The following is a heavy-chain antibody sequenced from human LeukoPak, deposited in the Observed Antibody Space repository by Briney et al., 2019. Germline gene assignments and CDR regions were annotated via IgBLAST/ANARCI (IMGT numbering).Heavy chain of an antibody. Sequence: ASVKVSCKASGYTFTGYYMHWVRQAPGQGLVWMGRINPNSGGTNYAQKLQGRVTMTRDTSISTAYMELSRLRSDDTAVYYCARGDLLLGYCSGGSCYYRDYWGQGTLVTVSS. J-gene: IGHJ4*02. V-gene: IGHV1-2*06. D-gene: IGHD2-15*01. CDR3: ARGDLLLGYCSGGSCYYRDY. CDR2: INPNSGGT. CDR1: GYTFTGYY.